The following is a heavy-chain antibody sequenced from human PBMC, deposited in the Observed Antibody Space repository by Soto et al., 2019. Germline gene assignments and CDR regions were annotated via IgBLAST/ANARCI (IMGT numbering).Heavy chain of an antibody. CDR3: ASTSDFWSGYPYPLDY. D-gene: IGHD3-3*01. V-gene: IGHV4-59*08. Sequence: PSETLSLTCTVSGGSISSYYWSWIRQPPGKGLEWIGYIYYSGSTNYNPSLKSRVTISVDTSKNQFSLKLSSVTAADTAVYYCASTSDFWSGYPYPLDYWGQGTLVTVSS. J-gene: IGHJ4*02. CDR2: IYYSGST. CDR1: GGSISSYY.